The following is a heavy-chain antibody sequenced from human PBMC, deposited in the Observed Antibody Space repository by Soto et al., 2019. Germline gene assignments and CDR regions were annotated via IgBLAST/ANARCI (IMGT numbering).Heavy chain of an antibody. CDR2: IYYSGST. J-gene: IGHJ4*02. CDR3: ASSKEPLLWFGELLPLLFDY. D-gene: IGHD3-10*01. V-gene: IGHV4-59*01. Sequence: ETLSLTCTVSGGSISSYYWSWIRQPPGKGLEWIGYIYYSGSTNYNPSLKSRVTISVDTSKNQFSLKLSSVTAADTAVYYCASSKEPLLWFGELLPLLFDYWGQGTLVTVSS. CDR1: GGSISSYY.